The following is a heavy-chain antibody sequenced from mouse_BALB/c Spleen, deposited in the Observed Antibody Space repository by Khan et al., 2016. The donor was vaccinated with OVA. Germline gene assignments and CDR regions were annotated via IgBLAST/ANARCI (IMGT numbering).Heavy chain of an antibody. CDR3: ARCYDPYYAMDY. Sequence: QVQLKESGPGLVAPSQSLSITCTVSGFSLTSYGVNWVRQPPGKGLEWLGVIWAGGSTNYNSALMSRLSISNDTSKSQDFLKMNSLQTDDTAMYYWARCYDPYYAMDYWGQGTSVTVSS. J-gene: IGHJ4*01. CDR1: GFSLTSYG. V-gene: IGHV2-9*02. CDR2: IWAGGST. D-gene: IGHD2-3*01.